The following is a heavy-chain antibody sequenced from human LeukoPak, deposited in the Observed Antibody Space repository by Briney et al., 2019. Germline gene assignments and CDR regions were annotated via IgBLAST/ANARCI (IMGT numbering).Heavy chain of an antibody. V-gene: IGHV4-59*01. CDR1: GGSISSYY. Sequence: SETLSLTCTVSGGSISSYYWSWIRQPPGKGLEWIGYIYYSGSTNYNPSLKSQVTISVDTSKNQFSLKLSSVTAADTAVYYCARERSDYYDSSGYYYWYFDYWGQGTLVTVSS. CDR2: IYYSGST. D-gene: IGHD3-22*01. CDR3: ARERSDYYDSSGYYYWYFDY. J-gene: IGHJ4*02.